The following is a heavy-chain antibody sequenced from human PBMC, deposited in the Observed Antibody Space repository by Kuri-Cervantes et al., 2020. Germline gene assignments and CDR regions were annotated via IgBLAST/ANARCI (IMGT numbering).Heavy chain of an antibody. CDR3: ARGDVLRYFDWFSTNYYYYYGMDV. CDR2: INPNSGGT. D-gene: IGHD3-9*01. J-gene: IGHJ6*02. CDR1: GYTLTNNF. V-gene: IGHV1-2*02. Sequence: ASVKVSCKASGYTLTNNFIHWVRQAPGQGLEWMGWINPNSGGTNYAQKFQGRVTMTRDTPISTAYMELSRLRSDDTAVYYCARGDVLRYFDWFSTNYYYYYGMDVWGQGTTVTVSS.